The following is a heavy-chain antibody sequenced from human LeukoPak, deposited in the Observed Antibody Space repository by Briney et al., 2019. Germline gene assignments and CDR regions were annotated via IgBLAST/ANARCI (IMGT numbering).Heavy chain of an antibody. J-gene: IGHJ4*02. CDR1: GFTFNRYN. CDR2: ISTSSSYI. V-gene: IGHV3-21*01. Sequence: PGGSLRLSCAASGFTFNRYNMNWVRRAPGKGLEWVSSISTSSSYIYYADSVKGRFTISRDNSKNTLYLQMNSLRAEDTAVYYCHSNIAAAGTNFDYWGQGTLVTVSS. CDR3: HSNIAAAGTNFDY. D-gene: IGHD6-13*01.